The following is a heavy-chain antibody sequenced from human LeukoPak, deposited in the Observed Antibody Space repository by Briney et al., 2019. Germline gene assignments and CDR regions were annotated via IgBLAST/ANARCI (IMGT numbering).Heavy chain of an antibody. D-gene: IGHD3-10*01. V-gene: IGHV3-33*01. CDR2: IWYDGSNK. CDR1: GFTFSRYG. Sequence: GGSLRLSCAASGFTFSRYGMHWVRQAPGKGLECVAVIWYDGSNKYYADSVKGRFTISRDNSKNTLYLQMNSLRAEDTAVYYCARVALLWFGRYYFDYWGQGTLVTVSS. J-gene: IGHJ4*02. CDR3: ARVALLWFGRYYFDY.